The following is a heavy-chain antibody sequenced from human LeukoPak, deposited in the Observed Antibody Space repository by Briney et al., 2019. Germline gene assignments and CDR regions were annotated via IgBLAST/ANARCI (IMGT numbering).Heavy chain of an antibody. CDR3: AREMGGNALDY. D-gene: IGHD4-23*01. J-gene: IGHJ4*02. CDR2: ISYDGSNK. Sequence: GRSLRLSCAASGFTFSSYAMHWVRQAPGKGLEWVAVISYDGSNKYYADSVKGRFTISRDNSKNTLYLQMNSLRAEDMAVYYCAREMGGNALDYWGQGTLVTVSS. CDR1: GFTFSSYA. V-gene: IGHV3-30*04.